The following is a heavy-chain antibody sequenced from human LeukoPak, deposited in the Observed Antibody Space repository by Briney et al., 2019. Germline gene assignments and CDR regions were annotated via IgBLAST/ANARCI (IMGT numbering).Heavy chain of an antibody. CDR3: ARAFTYCSGGSCYDDAFDI. CDR1: GGSISSYY. CDR2: IYYGGST. J-gene: IGHJ3*02. D-gene: IGHD2-15*01. Sequence: SETLSLTCTISGGSISSYYWSWIRQPPGKGLEWIGYIYYGGSTNYNPSLKSRVTISVDTSKNQFSLKLSSVTAADTAVYYCARAFTYCSGGSCYDDAFDIWGQGTMVTVSS. V-gene: IGHV4-59*01.